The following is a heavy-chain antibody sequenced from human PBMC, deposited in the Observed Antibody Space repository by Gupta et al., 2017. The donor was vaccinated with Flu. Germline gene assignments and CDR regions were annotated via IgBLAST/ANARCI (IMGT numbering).Heavy chain of an antibody. J-gene: IGHJ3*02. CDR3: VGGVFVWGSPHAFDI. D-gene: IGHD3-16*01. CDR2: ISSSSTYI. V-gene: IGHV3-21*01. Sequence: QAPGKGLGWVSSISSSSTYIYYADSVKGRFTISRDNGKNSLYLQMKSLRAEDTAVYYCVGGVFVWGSPHAFDIWGQGTMVTVSS.